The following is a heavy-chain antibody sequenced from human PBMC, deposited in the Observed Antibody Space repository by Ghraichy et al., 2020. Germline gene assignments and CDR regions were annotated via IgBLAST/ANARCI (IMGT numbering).Heavy chain of an antibody. CDR3: ARGATMVQGVIIIYYFDY. V-gene: IGHV1-8*01. CDR1: GYTFTSYD. J-gene: IGHJ4*02. D-gene: IGHD3-10*01. CDR2: MNPNSGNT. Sequence: ASVKVSCKASGYTFTSYDINWVRQATGQGLEWMGWMNPNSGNTGYAQKFQGRVTMTRNTSISTAYMELSSLRSEDTAVYYCARGATMVQGVIIIYYFDYRGQGTLVTVSS.